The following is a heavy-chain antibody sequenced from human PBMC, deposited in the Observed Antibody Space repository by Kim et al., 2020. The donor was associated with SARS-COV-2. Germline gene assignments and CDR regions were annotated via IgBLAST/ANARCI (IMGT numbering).Heavy chain of an antibody. CDR3: TRVPPYSNSWWDAFDI. J-gene: IGHJ3*02. D-gene: IGHD6-13*01. Sequence: VKVRCTISTEDSKNTAYLQMNSLKAEDTAIYYCTRVPPYSNSWWDAFDIWGQGTMVTVSS. V-gene: IGHV3-73*01.